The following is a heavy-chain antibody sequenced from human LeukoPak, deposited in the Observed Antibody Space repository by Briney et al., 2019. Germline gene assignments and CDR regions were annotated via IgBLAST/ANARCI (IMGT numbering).Heavy chain of an antibody. CDR2: ISGSGVST. CDR3: AKVMAKQLVTSADS. V-gene: IGHV3-23*01. Sequence: GGSLRLSCAASGFTFSSYAMSWVRQAPGKGLEWVSPISGSGVSTYYADSVKGRFTISRDNSKNTVYLQMNSLRAEDTAVYYCAKVMAKQLVTSADSWGQGNLVTVSS. J-gene: IGHJ4*02. CDR1: GFTFSSYA. D-gene: IGHD6-13*01.